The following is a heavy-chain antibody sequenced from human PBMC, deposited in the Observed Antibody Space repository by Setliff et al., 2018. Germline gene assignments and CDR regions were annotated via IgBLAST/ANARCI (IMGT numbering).Heavy chain of an antibody. J-gene: IGHJ4*02. CDR1: GGSFSGYY. CDR3: ARGRIQLWKYYFDY. CDR2: INHSGST. V-gene: IGHV4-34*01. D-gene: IGHD5-18*01. Sequence: SETLSLTCAVYGGSFSGYYWSWIRQPPGKGLEWIGEINHSGSTNYNPSLKSRVTISVDTSKNQFSLKLSSVTAADTAVYYCARGRIQLWKYYFDYWGQGTLGTSPQ.